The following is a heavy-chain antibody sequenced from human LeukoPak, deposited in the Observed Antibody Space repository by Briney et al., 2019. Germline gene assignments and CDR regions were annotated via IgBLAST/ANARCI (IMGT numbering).Heavy chain of an antibody. CDR2: ISSSGTTT. V-gene: IGHV3-48*03. Sequence: GGSLRLSCAASGFTFSSYEMNWVRQAPGKGLEWVSYISSSGTTTFYADSVKGRFTISRDNSKNTLYLQMNSLRAEDTAVYYCARRAGAYSHPYDYWGQGTLVTVSS. CDR1: GFTFSSYE. D-gene: IGHD4/OR15-4a*01. J-gene: IGHJ4*02. CDR3: ARRAGAYSHPYDY.